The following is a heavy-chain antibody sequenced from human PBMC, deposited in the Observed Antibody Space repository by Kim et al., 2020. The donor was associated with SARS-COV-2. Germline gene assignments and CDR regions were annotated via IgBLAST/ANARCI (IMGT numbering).Heavy chain of an antibody. Sequence: GGSLRLSCAASGFTFSSYAMHWVRQAPGKGLEWVAVITYDGSNKYYADSVKGRFTISRDNSKNTLYLQMNSLRAEDTAVYYCARTTTAGYSSGWYFDYWGQGTLVSVPS. CDR2: ITYDGSNK. D-gene: IGHD6-19*01. CDR1: GFTFSSYA. J-gene: IGHJ4*02. CDR3: ARTTTAGYSSGWYFDY. V-gene: IGHV3-30*04.